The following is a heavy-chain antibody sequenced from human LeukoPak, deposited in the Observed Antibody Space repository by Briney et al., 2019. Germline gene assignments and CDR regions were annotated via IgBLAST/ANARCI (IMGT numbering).Heavy chain of an antibody. J-gene: IGHJ6*03. D-gene: IGHD1-7*01. CDR1: GFIFASYV. CDR3: AKRRGLELLYYYYMDV. CDR2: MSGDGATT. V-gene: IGHV3-23*01. Sequence: GGSLRLSCAASGFIFASYVMSWVRQAPGKGLEWVSAMSGDGATTYYADSVKGRFTISRDNSKNALYLQMNSLRAEDTAVYYCAKRRGLELLYYYYMDVWGKGTTVTVSS.